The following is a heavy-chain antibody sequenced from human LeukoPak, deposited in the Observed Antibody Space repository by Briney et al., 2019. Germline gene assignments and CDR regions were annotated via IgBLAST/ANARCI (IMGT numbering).Heavy chain of an antibody. CDR1: GYSFTSYW. J-gene: IGHJ5*02. CDR2: IYPGDSDT. V-gene: IGHV5-51*01. D-gene: IGHD3-3*01. CDR3: ARGLEGWSGYNPFDP. Sequence: GESLKISCKGSGYSFTSYWIGWVRQMPGKGLEWMGIIYPGDSDTRYSPSFQGQVTISADKSISTAYLQWSSLKASDTAMYYCARGLEGWSGYNPFDPWGQGTLVTVSS.